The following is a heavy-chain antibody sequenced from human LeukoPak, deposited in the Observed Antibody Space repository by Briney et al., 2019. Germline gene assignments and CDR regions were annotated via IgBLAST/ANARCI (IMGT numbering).Heavy chain of an antibody. D-gene: IGHD5-24*01. CDR1: GDSISTYY. CDR2: IYYSGST. J-gene: IGHJ4*02. Sequence: SETLSLTCTVSGDSISTYYWSWIRQPPGKGLEWIGYIYYSGSTTYNPSLKSRVTISVDTSKNQFSPKLSSVTAADTAVYYCARVPGRWLHSYFDYWGQGTLVTVSS. V-gene: IGHV4-59*01. CDR3: ARVPGRWLHSYFDY.